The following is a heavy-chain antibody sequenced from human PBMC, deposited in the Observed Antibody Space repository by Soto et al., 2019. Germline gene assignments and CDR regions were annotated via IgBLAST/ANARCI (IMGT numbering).Heavy chain of an antibody. Sequence: LSCAASGFIFNSYAMSWVRQAPGKGLEWVSAIDGSGGSTYYADSVKGRFTISRDNSKNTRYVQMNSLKAEDTAVYYCAKGEGYGSVDYWGQGTLVTVSS. V-gene: IGHV3-23*01. D-gene: IGHD5-18*01. CDR1: GFIFNSYA. CDR2: IDGSGGST. CDR3: AKGEGYGSVDY. J-gene: IGHJ4*02.